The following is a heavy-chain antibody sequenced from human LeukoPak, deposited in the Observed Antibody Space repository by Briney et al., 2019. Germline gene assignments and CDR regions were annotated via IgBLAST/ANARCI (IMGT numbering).Heavy chain of an antibody. CDR1: GGSFSGYY. J-gene: IGHJ5*02. V-gene: IGHV4-34*01. CDR2: INHSGST. CDR3: ATLWFGESEGNWFDP. D-gene: IGHD3-10*01. Sequence: PSETLSLTCAVYGGSFSGYYWSWIRQPPGKGLEWIGEINHSGSTNYIPSLKSRVTTSVDTSKNQFSLKLSSVTAADTAVYYCATLWFGESEGNWFDPWGQGTLVTVSS.